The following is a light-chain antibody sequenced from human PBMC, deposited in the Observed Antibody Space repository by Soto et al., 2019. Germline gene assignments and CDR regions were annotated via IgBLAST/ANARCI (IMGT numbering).Light chain of an antibody. CDR3: QHYTSSPPIT. V-gene: IGKV3D-20*01. CDR2: DAS. Sequence: ELGLPHSAATVLPAPGERATTSGGAGQSVRRNFLAWYQKRPGLAPRLLIYDASSRATGIPDRFSGSGSGTDFTLTISRLEPVDFAVYYCQHYTSSPPITFGQGTRLEIK. CDR1: QSVRRNF. J-gene: IGKJ5*01.